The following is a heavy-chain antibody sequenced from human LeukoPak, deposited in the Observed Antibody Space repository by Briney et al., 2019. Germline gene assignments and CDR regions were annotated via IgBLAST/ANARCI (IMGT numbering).Heavy chain of an antibody. Sequence: SETLSLTCTVSGYSISSGYYWGWIRQPPGKGLEWIGSIYHSGSTYYNPSLKSRVTISVDTSKNQFSLKLSSVTAADTAVYYCASCHSYYDSSGYPSYYMDVWGKGTTVTVSS. CDR2: IYHSGST. CDR1: GYSISSGYY. J-gene: IGHJ6*03. CDR3: ASCHSYYDSSGYPSYYMDV. V-gene: IGHV4-38-2*02. D-gene: IGHD3-22*01.